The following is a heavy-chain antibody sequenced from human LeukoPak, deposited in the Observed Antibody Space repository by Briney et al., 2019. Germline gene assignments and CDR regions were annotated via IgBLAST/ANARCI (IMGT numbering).Heavy chain of an antibody. CDR2: IWYDGSNK. CDR1: GFTFSSYG. Sequence: RGSLRLSCAASGFTFSSYGMHWVRQAPGKGLEWVAVIWYDGSNKYYADSVKGRFTISRDNSKNTLYLQMNSLRAEDTAVYYCARDEGYCSSTSCYNDYYGMDVWGQGTTVTVSS. V-gene: IGHV3-33*01. J-gene: IGHJ6*02. CDR3: ARDEGYCSSTSCYNDYYGMDV. D-gene: IGHD2-2*02.